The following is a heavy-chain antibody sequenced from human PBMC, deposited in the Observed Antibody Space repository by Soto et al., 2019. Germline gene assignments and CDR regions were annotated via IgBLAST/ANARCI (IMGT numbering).Heavy chain of an antibody. D-gene: IGHD1-26*01. CDR3: AKDLVGGVRYYYGMDV. CDR1: GITFSSYG. CDR2: ISYDGSKK. Sequence: QVQLVESGGGVVQPGRSLRLSCAASGITFSSYGMHWVRQAPGKGLEWVVVISYDGSKKYYADSVKGRFTISRDNSKNTLDLQMNSLRAEDTAVYYCAKDLVGGVRYYYGMDVWGQGTTVTVSS. V-gene: IGHV3-30*18. J-gene: IGHJ6*02.